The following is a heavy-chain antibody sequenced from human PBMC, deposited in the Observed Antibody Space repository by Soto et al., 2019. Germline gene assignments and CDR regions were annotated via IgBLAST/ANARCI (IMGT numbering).Heavy chain of an antibody. D-gene: IGHD2-2*01. CDR3: AKLGSSSWSPHYYFDY. V-gene: IGHV3-23*01. J-gene: IGHJ4*02. Sequence: GGSLRLSCAASGFTFNNYAMGWVRQAPGKGLEWVSAITGSGSGTYYVDSVKGRFTISRDNSKNTLYLQMNSLRAEDTAVYYCAKLGSSSWSPHYYFDYWGQGTLVTVSS. CDR1: GFTFNNYA. CDR2: ITGSGSGT.